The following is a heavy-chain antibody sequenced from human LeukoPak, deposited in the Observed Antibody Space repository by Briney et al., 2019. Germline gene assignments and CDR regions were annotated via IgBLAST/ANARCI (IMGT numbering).Heavy chain of an antibody. CDR3: AKDSGNYGSGSYYAFDI. V-gene: IGHV3-9*03. CDR2: ISWNSGSI. Sequence: QTGGSLRLSCAASGFTFDDYAMHWVRQAPGKGLEWVSGISWNSGSIGYADSVKGRFTISRDNAKNSLYLQMNSLRAEDMALYYCAKDSGNYGSGSYYAFDIWGQGTMVTVSS. J-gene: IGHJ3*02. D-gene: IGHD3-10*01. CDR1: GFTFDDYA.